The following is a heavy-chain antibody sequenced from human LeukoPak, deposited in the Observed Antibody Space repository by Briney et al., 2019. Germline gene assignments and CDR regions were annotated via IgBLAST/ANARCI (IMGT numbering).Heavy chain of an antibody. J-gene: IGHJ4*02. CDR3: ARAGGNYDELDY. Sequence: PGGSLRLSCAASGFTFNGYTWHWVRQAPGKGLEWVTLISYDGSNKYYADSVKGRFTISRDSSKNTLYLQMNSLRAEDTAVYYCARAGGNYDELDYWGQGTLVTVSS. CDR2: ISYDGSNK. D-gene: IGHD1-26*01. V-gene: IGHV3-30-3*01. CDR1: GFTFNGYT.